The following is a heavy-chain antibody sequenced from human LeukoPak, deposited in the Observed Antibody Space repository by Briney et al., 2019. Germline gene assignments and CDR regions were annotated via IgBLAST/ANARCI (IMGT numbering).Heavy chain of an antibody. J-gene: IGHJ4*02. CDR2: ISYDGSNK. CDR3: ARGRDYYDSSGYYYG. V-gene: IGHV3-30*03. Sequence: GSLRLSCAASGFTFSSYGMHWVRQAPGKGLEWVAVISYDGSNKYYADSVKGRFTISRDNSKNTLYLQMNSLRAEDTAVYYCARGRDYYDSSGYYYGWGQGTLVTVSS. D-gene: IGHD3-22*01. CDR1: GFTFSSYG.